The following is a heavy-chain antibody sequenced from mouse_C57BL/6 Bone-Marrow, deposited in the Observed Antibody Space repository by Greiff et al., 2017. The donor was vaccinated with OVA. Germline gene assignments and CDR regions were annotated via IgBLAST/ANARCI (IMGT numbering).Heavy chain of an antibody. CDR1: GYTFTSYW. J-gene: IGHJ1*03. CDR2: IDPSDSYT. Sequence: QVQLQQPGAELVMPGASVKLSCKASGYTFTSYWMHWVKQRPGQGLEWIGEIDPSDSYTNYNQKFKGKSTLTVDKSSSTAYMQLSSMTSEDSAVYDCVREREFSGYFYVWGRGTTVTVTS. V-gene: IGHV1-69*01. CDR3: VREREFSGYFYV.